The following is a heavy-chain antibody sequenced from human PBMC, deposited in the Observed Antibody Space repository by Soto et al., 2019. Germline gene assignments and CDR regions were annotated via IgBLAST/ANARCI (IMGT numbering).Heavy chain of an antibody. CDR1: GGSFSGYY. V-gene: IGHV4-34*01. Sequence: PSETMSLTCAVYGGSFSGYYWSWIRTTPGKGLEWIGEINHSGSTNYNPSLKSRVTISVDTSKNQFSLKLSSVTAADTAVYYCASIGIPYYYYGMDVWGQGTTVTVSS. J-gene: IGHJ6*02. CDR3: ASIGIPYYYYGMDV. D-gene: IGHD2-21*01. CDR2: INHSGST.